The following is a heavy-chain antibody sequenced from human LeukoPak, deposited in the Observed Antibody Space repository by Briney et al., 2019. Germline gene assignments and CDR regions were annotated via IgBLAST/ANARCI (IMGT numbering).Heavy chain of an antibody. D-gene: IGHD2-15*01. J-gene: IGHJ4*02. CDR2: LSPVDPDT. CDR1: GYSFPSSS. V-gene: IGHV5-51*01. CDR3: ARLWKISGSGEFDY. Sequence: CESLNFSCTCPGYSFPSSSMAWVRPMPLKGMDWIGSLSPVDPDTRYSPSFQGQVTISADTTISTANLQWRRLKASDTAMYYGARLWKISGSGEFDYWGQGTLVTVSS.